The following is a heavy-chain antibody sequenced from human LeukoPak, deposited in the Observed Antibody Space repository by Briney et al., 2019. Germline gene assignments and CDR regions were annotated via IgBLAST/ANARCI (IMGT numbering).Heavy chain of an antibody. Sequence: GGSLRLSCAASGFSFSTYGMHWVRQAPGKGLEWVTFMQHDGSEEYYADSVKGRFTISRDNSKNTLYLQMDSLRGEDTAVYYCAGKAAAYYFVYWGQGTLVTVSS. V-gene: IGHV3-30*02. CDR3: AGKAAAYYFVY. D-gene: IGHD2-2*01. CDR2: MQHDGSEE. J-gene: IGHJ4*02. CDR1: GFSFSTYG.